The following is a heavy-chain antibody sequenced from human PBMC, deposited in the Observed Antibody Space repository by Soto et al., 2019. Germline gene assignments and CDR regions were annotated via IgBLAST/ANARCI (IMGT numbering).Heavy chain of an antibody. CDR1: GFTFSSYG. D-gene: IGHD3-22*01. CDR2: IWYDGSNK. Sequence: LRLSCAASGFTFSSYGMHWVRQGPGKRLEWVAVIWYDGSNKYYADSVRDRFTISRDNSKNPLYLQMNSLRAEDTAVYYCARDTYYYDSSGAFDIWGQGTMVTVSS. J-gene: IGHJ3*02. V-gene: IGHV3-33*01. CDR3: ARDTYYYDSSGAFDI.